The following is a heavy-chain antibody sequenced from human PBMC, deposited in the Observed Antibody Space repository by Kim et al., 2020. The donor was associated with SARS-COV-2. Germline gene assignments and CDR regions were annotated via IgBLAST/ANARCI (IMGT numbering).Heavy chain of an antibody. CDR3: ARARSGGYCSSTSCQNWYFDL. CDR2: ITSTSSYI. Sequence: GGSLRLSCAASGFAFNTYSINWVRQAPGKGLEWVSSITSTSSYIHYADSARGRFTISRDNTKNSLYLQMNSLRGEDTAVYYCARARSGGYCSSTSCQNWYFDLWGRGTLVTVSS. J-gene: IGHJ2*01. V-gene: IGHV3-21*01. CDR1: GFAFNTYS. D-gene: IGHD2-2*01.